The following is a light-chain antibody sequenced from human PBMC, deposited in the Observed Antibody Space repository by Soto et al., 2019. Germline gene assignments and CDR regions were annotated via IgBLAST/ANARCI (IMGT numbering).Light chain of an antibody. CDR2: GAS. CDR1: QSISSN. Sequence: EIVMTQSQATLSVSPGERATLSCRASQSISSNLAWYQQKPGQAPRLLIYGASTRATGIPARFSGSGSGTEFTLTISSLQSEDFAVYYCQQYNNWPCTFGQGTKVEIK. J-gene: IGKJ1*01. V-gene: IGKV3-15*01. CDR3: QQYNNWPCT.